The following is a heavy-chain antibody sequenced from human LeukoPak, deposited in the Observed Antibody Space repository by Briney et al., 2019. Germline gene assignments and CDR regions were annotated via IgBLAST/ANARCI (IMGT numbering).Heavy chain of an antibody. CDR2: IYYSGST. V-gene: IGHV4-59*08. J-gene: IGHJ4*02. D-gene: IGHD3-16*02. CDR1: GGSISSYY. Sequence: SSETLSLTCTVSGGSISSYYWSWIRQPPGKGLEWIGYIYYSGSTNYNPSLKSRVTISVDTSKNQFSLKLSSVTAADTAVYYCARHYVWGSYRFDYWGQGTLVTVSS. CDR3: ARHYVWGSYRFDY.